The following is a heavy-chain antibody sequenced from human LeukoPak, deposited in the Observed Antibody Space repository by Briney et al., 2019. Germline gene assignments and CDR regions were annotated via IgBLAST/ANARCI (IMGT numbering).Heavy chain of an antibody. CDR1: GYTFTSYG. CDR2: ISAYNGNT. D-gene: IGHD2-15*01. CDR3: ARVRYCSGGSCYGPQFWFDP. V-gene: IGHV1-18*01. Sequence: ASVKVSCKASGYTFTSYGISWVRQAPGQGLEWMGWISAYNGNTNYAQKLQGRVTMTTDTSTSTAYMELRSLRSDDTAVYYCARVRYCSGGSCYGPQFWFDPWGQGTLVTVSS. J-gene: IGHJ5*02.